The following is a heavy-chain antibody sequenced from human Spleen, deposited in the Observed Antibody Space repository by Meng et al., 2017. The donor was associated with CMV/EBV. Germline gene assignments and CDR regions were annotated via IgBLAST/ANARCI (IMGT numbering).Heavy chain of an antibody. CDR3: ARDRGSGWFTDFDY. J-gene: IGHJ4*02. CDR1: GFTFSSYS. CDR2: ISFDVSRK. V-gene: IGHV3-30*04. Sequence: SGFTFSSYSLHWVRQAPGKGLDWVAVISFDVSRKYYADSVKGRFTISRDNSKNTLYLQMDSLIPEDTAVYYCARDRGSGWFTDFDYWGQGTLVTVSS. D-gene: IGHD6-19*01.